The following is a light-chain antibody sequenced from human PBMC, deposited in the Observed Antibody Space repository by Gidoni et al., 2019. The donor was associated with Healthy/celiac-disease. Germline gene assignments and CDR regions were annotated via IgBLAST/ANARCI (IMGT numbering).Light chain of an antibody. CDR1: PSVLYSSNTKNY. V-gene: IGKV4-1*01. Sequence: DIVMTQSPDSLAVSLGERATINCKSSPSVLYSSNTKNYLAWYQQKPGQPPKLRIYWASTRESGVPDRFSGSGSGTDFTLTISSLQAEDVAVYYCKQYYSTPTWTFGQGTKVEIK. CDR2: WAS. J-gene: IGKJ1*01. CDR3: KQYYSTPTWT.